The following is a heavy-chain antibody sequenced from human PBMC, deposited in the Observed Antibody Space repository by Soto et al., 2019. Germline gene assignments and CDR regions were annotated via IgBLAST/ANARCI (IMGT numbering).Heavy chain of an antibody. Sequence: PGGSLRLSCAASGFTFSYYIMIWVRQAPGKGLEWLSYITTTSTSMYYVDSVKGRFTISRDNAKNSLYLQMNSLRDEDTAVYYCATAYSGGWRFDNWGQGTLVTVSS. D-gene: IGHD6-19*01. CDR2: ITTTSTSM. CDR3: ATAYSGGWRFDN. J-gene: IGHJ4*02. CDR1: GFTFSYYI. V-gene: IGHV3-48*02.